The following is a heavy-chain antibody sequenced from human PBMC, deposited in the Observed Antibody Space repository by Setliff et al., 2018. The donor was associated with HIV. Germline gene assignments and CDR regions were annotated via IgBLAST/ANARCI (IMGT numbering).Heavy chain of an antibody. D-gene: IGHD6-19*01. CDR2: ISGYNGNT. V-gene: IGHV1-18*01. Sequence: WASVKVSCKASGYTFSSYGISWVRQAPGQGLEWMGWISGYNGNTKYVQKPQGRVTMTTDTSTRTVYMGLRSLRHDDTAEYFCARVPYRSAWFSGGHDAFDVWGQGTRVTVSS. CDR3: ARVPYRSAWFSGGHDAFDV. CDR1: GYTFSSYG. J-gene: IGHJ3*01.